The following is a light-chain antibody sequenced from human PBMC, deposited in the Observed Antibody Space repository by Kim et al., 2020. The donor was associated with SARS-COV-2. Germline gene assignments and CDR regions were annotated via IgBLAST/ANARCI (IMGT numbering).Light chain of an antibody. Sequence: GQRVTISCSGTTSNIGGNTVSWYQQLPGTAPKLLIYTDDQRPSGVPDRFSGSKSGTSASLAISGLQSEDEADYYCAAWDDSLNGGLFGGGTKLTVL. J-gene: IGLJ2*01. CDR1: TSNIGGNT. V-gene: IGLV1-44*01. CDR3: AAWDDSLNGGL. CDR2: TDD.